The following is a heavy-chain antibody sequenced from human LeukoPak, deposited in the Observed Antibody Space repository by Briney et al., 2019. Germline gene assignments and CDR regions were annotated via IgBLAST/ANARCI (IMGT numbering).Heavy chain of an antibody. J-gene: IGHJ4*02. CDR2: IKQDGSEK. CDR1: GFTFSSYW. CDR3: ARVTRVPMLVVVIKTYYFDY. D-gene: IGHD3-22*01. Sequence: GGSLRLSCAASGFTFSSYWMSWVRQAPGKGLEWVANIKQDGSEKYYVDSVKGRFTISRDNAKNSLYLQMNSLRAEDTAVYYCARVTRVPMLVVVIKTYYFDYWGQGTLVTVSS. V-gene: IGHV3-7*01.